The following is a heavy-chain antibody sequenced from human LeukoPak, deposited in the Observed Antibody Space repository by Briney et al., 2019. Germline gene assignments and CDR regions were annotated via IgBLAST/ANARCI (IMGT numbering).Heavy chain of an antibody. CDR3: ARGWGFYYFDS. Sequence: PGGSLTLSCAASGFTFSAYTMSWVRQAPGKGLEWVSSFTSSSSSIYYADSVKGRFTISRDNAKNSLYLQLNSLRAEDTAVYYCARGWGFYYFDSWGQGTLVTVSS. D-gene: IGHD2/OR15-2a*01. CDR1: GFTFSAYT. J-gene: IGHJ4*02. V-gene: IGHV3-21*01. CDR2: FTSSSSSI.